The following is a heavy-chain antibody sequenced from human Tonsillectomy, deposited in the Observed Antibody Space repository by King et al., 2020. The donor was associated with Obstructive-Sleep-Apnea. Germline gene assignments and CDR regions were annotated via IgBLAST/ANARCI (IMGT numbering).Heavy chain of an antibody. V-gene: IGHV5-51*01. CDR2: IYPGDSDT. Sequence: QLVQSGAEVKKPGESLKISCKGSGYSFTSYWIGWVRQMPGKGLEGMGIIYPGDSDTRYSPSFQGQVTITADKSISTAYLQWCSLKASDTAMYYCARHLKGSSSSLGYWGQGTLVTVSS. J-gene: IGHJ4*02. CDR3: ARHLKGSSSSLGY. D-gene: IGHD6-6*01. CDR1: GYSFTSYW.